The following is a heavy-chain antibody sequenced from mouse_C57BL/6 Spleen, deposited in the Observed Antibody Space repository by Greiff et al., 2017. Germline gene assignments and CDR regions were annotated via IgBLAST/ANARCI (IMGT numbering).Heavy chain of an antibody. V-gene: IGHV1-36*01. CDR3: ARSTTVVFDY. D-gene: IGHD1-1*01. CDR2: VYPYNGGT. J-gene: IGHJ2*01. Sequence: VQLQESGPVLVKPGPSVKISCKASGFTFTDYCMHWVKQSPGKSLEWIGLVYPYNGGTSYNPKFTGQATLTVDTSSSTAYMELNSLTSEDSAVYYCARSTTVVFDYWGQGTTLTVSS. CDR1: GFTFTDYC.